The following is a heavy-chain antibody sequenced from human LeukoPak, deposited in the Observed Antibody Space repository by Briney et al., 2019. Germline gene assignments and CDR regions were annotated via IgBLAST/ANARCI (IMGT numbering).Heavy chain of an antibody. V-gene: IGHV3-30*01. CDR1: GFTFSSYA. CDR2: ISHDGSTK. J-gene: IGHJ6*03. CDR3: ARGPQLPYNYYYYYMDV. D-gene: IGHD2-2*01. Sequence: PGRSLRLSCAASGFTFSSYAMHWVRRAPGKGLQWVAVISHDGSTKDYADSVKGRFTISRDNSKNTLYLQMNSLRVEDTAVYYCARGPQLPYNYYYYYMDVWGKGTTVTVSS.